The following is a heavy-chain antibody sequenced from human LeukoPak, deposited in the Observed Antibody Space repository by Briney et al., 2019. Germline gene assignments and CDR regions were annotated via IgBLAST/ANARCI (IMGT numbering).Heavy chain of an antibody. CDR1: GFVISASY. V-gene: IGHV3-7*01. CDR2: IRPDGSEK. J-gene: IGHJ5*01. Sequence: GGSLSLSCAASGFVISASYMSWVRKAPGKGLEWVATIRPDGSEKYHVDSMSGRFTISRNNTNDSLFLQMNSLRVDDTAGYYCVRGGTYWTVSWGQGTLVDVS. CDR3: VRGGTYWTVS.